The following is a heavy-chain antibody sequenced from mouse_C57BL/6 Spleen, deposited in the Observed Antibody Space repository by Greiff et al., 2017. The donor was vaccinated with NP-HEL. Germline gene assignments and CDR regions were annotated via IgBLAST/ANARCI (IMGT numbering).Heavy chain of an antibody. V-gene: IGHV1-9*01. J-gene: IGHJ3*01. Sequence: VKLMESGAELMKPGASVKLSCKATGYTFTGYWIEWVKQRPGHGLEWIGEILPGSGSTNYNEKFKGKATFTADISSNTAYMQLSSLTTEDSAIYYCASLYYSNWFAYWGQGTLVTVSA. CDR2: ILPGSGST. CDR1: GYTFTGYW. CDR3: ASLYYSNWFAY. D-gene: IGHD2-5*01.